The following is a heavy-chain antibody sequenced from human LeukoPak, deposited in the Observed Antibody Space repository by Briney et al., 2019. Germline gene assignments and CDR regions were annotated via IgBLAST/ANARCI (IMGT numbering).Heavy chain of an antibody. CDR1: GGTFSSYA. J-gene: IGHJ4*02. V-gene: IGHV1-69*13. CDR2: IIPIFGTA. CDR3: ARDLRRAAAGLDY. Sequence: SVKVSCKASGGTFSSYAISWVRQPPGQGLEWMGGIIPIFGTANYAQKFQGRVTITADESTSTAYMELSSLRSEDTAVYYCARDLRRAAAGLDYWGQGTLVTVSS. D-gene: IGHD6-13*01.